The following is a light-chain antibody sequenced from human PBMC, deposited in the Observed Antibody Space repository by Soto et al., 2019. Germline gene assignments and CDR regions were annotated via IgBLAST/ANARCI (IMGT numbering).Light chain of an antibody. Sequence: QSALTQPASVSGSPGQSITISCTGTSSDVGGYNYVSWYQQHPGKAPKVMIYEVSNRPSGVSNRFSGSKSGNTASLTISGLQAEDEADYYCSSYTTSSTLVFGGGTKVIVL. J-gene: IGLJ3*02. CDR3: SSYTTSSTLV. V-gene: IGLV2-14*01. CDR2: EVS. CDR1: SSDVGGYNY.